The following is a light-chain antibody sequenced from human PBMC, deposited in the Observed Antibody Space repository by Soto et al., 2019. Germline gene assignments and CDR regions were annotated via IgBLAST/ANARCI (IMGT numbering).Light chain of an antibody. J-gene: IGLJ2*01. Sequence: QSALTQPPSASGSPGQSVTISCTGASSDVGGYNFVSWYQQHPGKAPKLMIYDVTKRPSGVPDRFSGSKSGNTASLTVSGLQADDEADYYCSSYAGSSTLVFGGGTKLTVL. CDR2: DVT. CDR3: SSYAGSSTLV. CDR1: SSDVGGYNF. V-gene: IGLV2-8*01.